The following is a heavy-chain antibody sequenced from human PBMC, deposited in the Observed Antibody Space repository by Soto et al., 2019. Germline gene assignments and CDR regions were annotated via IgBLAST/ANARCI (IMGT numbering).Heavy chain of an antibody. CDR3: ARDSTVTSDRNYCYAGMEV. V-gene: IGHV1-46*01. Sequence: QVQLVQSGAEVKKPGASVKVSCKASGYTLSSYYMHWVRQAPGQGLEGLGIMNPSGGSTYYAQKFQGSITMTTDTAIAAVDMEPSSLRSEDPAVYYCARDSTVTSDRNYCYAGMEVLCRGTTVTVSS. CDR1: GYTLSSYY. D-gene: IGHD2-2*01. CDR2: MNPSGGST. J-gene: IGHJ6*02.